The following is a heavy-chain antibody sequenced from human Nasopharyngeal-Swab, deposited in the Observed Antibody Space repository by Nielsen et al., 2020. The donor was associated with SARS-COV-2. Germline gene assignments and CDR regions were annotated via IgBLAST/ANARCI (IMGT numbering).Heavy chain of an antibody. CDR3: ARGYCSGGSCYSDYHYGMDV. CDR2: IYTSGST. Sequence: WIRQPPGKGLEWIGRIYTSGSTNYNPSLKSRVTISVDTSKNQLSLKLSSVTAADTAVYYCARGYCSGGSCYSDYHYGMDVWGQGTTVTVSS. J-gene: IGHJ6*02. D-gene: IGHD2-15*01. V-gene: IGHV4-61*02.